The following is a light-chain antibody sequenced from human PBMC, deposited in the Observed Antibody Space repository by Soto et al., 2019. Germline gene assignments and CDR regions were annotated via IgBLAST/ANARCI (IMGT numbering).Light chain of an antibody. CDR2: GAS. CDR3: QQYGSSLLT. Sequence: EIVLTQSPGTLSLSPGERATLSCRASQSVSSNYLAWYQQKPGQAPRLLIYGASSRATGIPDRFSGSGSGTDFTLTISRLGPEDFAVYYCQQYGSSLLTFGGGTKVEIK. J-gene: IGKJ4*01. V-gene: IGKV3-20*01. CDR1: QSVSSNY.